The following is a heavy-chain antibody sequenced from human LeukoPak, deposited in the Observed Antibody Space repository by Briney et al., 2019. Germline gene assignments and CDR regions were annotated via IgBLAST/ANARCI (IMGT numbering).Heavy chain of an antibody. D-gene: IGHD3-22*01. Sequence: ASVKVSCKASGYTFTSYAMHWVRQAPGQRLEWMGWINAGNGNTKYSQKFQGRVTITRDTSASTAYMELSSLRSEDTAVYYCARGGDSSGYYLYYFDYWGQGTLVTVSS. CDR1: GYTFTSYA. CDR2: INAGNGNT. J-gene: IGHJ4*02. V-gene: IGHV1-3*01. CDR3: ARGGDSSGYYLYYFDY.